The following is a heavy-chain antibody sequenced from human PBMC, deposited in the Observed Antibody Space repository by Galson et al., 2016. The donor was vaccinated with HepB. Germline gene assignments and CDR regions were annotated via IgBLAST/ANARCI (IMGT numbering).Heavy chain of an antibody. CDR3: AKAQDNSGVFYFDY. Sequence: SLRLSCAASEFTFDNYAMSWVRQAPGKGLEWVSSITGSWAKTHYADSVRDRFTISRDNTENTLYLPMNSLRADATAVYYCAKAQDNSGVFYFDYWGQGTLVIVSS. D-gene: IGHD5-12*01. CDR1: EFTFDNYA. V-gene: IGHV3-23*01. CDR2: ITGSWAKT. J-gene: IGHJ4*02.